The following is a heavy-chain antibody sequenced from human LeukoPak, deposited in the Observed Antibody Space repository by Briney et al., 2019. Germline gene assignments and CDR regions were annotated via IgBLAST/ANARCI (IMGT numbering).Heavy chain of an antibody. Sequence: ASVKVSCKVSGYTLTELSMHWVRQAPGKGLEWMGGFDPEDGETIYAQKFQGRVTMTEDTSTDTAYMELSSLRSEDTAVYYCATDKIPGIAAAGTRSDYYYYYGMDVWGQGTTVTVSS. V-gene: IGHV1-24*01. J-gene: IGHJ6*02. CDR2: FDPEDGET. CDR3: ATDKIPGIAAAGTRSDYYYYYGMDV. CDR1: GYTLTELS. D-gene: IGHD6-13*01.